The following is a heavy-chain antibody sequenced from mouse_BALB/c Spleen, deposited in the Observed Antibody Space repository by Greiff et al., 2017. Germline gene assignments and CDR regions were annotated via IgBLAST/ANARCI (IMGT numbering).Heavy chain of an antibody. Sequence: LQQPGSELVRPGASVKLSCKASGYTFTSYWMHWVKQRPGQGLEWIGNIYPGSGSTNYDEKFKSKATLTVDTSSSTAYMQLSSLTSEDSAVYYCTRNYDYAWFAYWGQGTLVTGSA. V-gene: IGHV1S22*01. CDR2: IYPGSGST. D-gene: IGHD2-4*01. CDR1: GYTFTSYW. J-gene: IGHJ3*01. CDR3: TRNYDYAWFAY.